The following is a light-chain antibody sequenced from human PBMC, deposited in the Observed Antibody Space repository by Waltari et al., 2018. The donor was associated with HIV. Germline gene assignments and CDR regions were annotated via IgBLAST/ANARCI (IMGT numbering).Light chain of an antibody. CDR3: QQYNNWPPTWT. CDR1: PSVSSSY. CDR2: GAS. J-gene: IGKJ1*01. Sequence: EIVLTQSPGTLSLSPGERATLPCRASPSVSSSYLAWYQQKPGQTPSLLIYGASSRATGIPDRFSGSGSGTDFTLTIRRLEPEDFAVYYCQQYNNWPPTWTFGPGTKVEIK. V-gene: IGKV3-20*01.